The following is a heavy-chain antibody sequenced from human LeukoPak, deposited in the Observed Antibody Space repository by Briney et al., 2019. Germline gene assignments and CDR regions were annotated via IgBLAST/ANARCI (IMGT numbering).Heavy chain of an antibody. J-gene: IGHJ4*02. CDR2: IKSKTDGGTT. D-gene: IGHD1-7*01. V-gene: IGHV3-15*01. CDR1: GFTFSNAW. CDR3: TTVFSGTQGSYYFDY. Sequence: GGSLGLSCAASGFTFSNAWMSWVRQAPGKGLEWVGRIKSKTDGGTTDYAASVKGRFTISRDDSKNTLYLQMNSLKTEDTAVYYCTTVFSGTQGSYYFDYWGQGTLVTVSS.